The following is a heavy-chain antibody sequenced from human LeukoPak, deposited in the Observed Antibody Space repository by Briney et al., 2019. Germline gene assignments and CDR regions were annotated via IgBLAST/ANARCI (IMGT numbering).Heavy chain of an antibody. Sequence: PSETLSLTCTVSGGSISSYYWSWLRQPPGKGLEWIGSIYHSGRMYYNPSLKSRVTISVDTSKNQFSLNLYFVTAADTAVYYCAREATDYYDSRRKFDYWGQGTLVTVSS. D-gene: IGHD3-22*01. CDR1: GGSISSYY. CDR3: AREATDYYDSRRKFDY. CDR2: IYHSGRM. J-gene: IGHJ4*02. V-gene: IGHV4-59*12.